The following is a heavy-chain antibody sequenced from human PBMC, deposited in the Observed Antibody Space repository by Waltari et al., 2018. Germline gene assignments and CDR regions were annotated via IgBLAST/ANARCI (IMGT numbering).Heavy chain of an antibody. D-gene: IGHD6-19*01. CDR2: IYHSGST. CDR3: ASAIAVAGHDAFDI. V-gene: IGHV4-4*02. Sequence: QVQLQESGPGLVKPSGTLSLTCAVSGGSISSSNWWSWVRQPPGKGLEWIGEIYHSGSTTSNPSLKSLVTISVDKSKNQFSLKRSSVTAADTAVYYCASAIAVAGHDAFDIWGQGTMVIVSS. CDR1: GGSISSSNW. J-gene: IGHJ3*02.